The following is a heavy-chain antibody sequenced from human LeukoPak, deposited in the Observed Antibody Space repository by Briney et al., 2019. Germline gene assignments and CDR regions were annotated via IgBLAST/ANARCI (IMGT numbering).Heavy chain of an antibody. J-gene: IGHJ4*02. CDR3: AKGLGGTWIRHYFDY. CDR2: ISGSGGST. Sequence: GGSLRLSCAASGFTFYNYAMSWVPQAPGKGLECVSLISGSGGSTYYADSVKGRFTISRDNSKNTLYVQMNSLRAEDTAVYYCAKGLGGTWIRHYFDYWGQGTLVTVSS. D-gene: IGHD1-1*01. CDR1: GFTFYNYA. V-gene: IGHV3-23*01.